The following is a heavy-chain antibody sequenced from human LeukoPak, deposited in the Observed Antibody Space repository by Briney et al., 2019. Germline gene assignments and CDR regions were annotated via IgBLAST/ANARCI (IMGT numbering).Heavy chain of an antibody. J-gene: IGHJ4*02. Sequence: GGSLRLSCEASGFTFDNYAMHWVRQAPGKGLEWVSFISSSRSYIYYADSVKGRFTISRDNAKNSLYLQMNSLRAEDTALYYCARDQRGIFGVVIPVYFDYWGQGTLVTVSS. V-gene: IGHV3-21*04. CDR2: ISSSRSYI. CDR1: GFTFDNYA. D-gene: IGHD3-3*01. CDR3: ARDQRGIFGVVIPVYFDY.